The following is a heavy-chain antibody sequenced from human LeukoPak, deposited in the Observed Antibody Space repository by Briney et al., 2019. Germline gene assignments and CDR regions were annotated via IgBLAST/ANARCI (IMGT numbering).Heavy chain of an antibody. J-gene: IGHJ5*02. CDR3: ARGRILGVVVGYCSSTSCLNWFDP. Sequence: GGSLRLSCAASGFTFSSYGMHWVRQVPGKGLEWVAFIRYDGSNKYYADSVKGRFTISRDNSKNTLYLQMNSLRAEDTAVYYCARGRILGVVVGYCSSTSCLNWFDPWGQGTLVTVSS. CDR1: GFTFSSYG. CDR2: IRYDGSNK. D-gene: IGHD2-2*01. V-gene: IGHV3-30*02.